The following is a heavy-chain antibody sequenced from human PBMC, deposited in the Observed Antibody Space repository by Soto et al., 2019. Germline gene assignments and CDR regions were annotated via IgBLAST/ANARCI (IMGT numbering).Heavy chain of an antibody. D-gene: IGHD3-16*01. CDR2: IYYSGYT. CDR3: ARHNGPLYVGYYYDMDV. Sequence: SDTLSLTYSFPGGAISISSYYRGWIRQPPGKGLEWIGSIYYSGYTYYNPSLKSRVTISVDTSKNQFSLKLSSVTAADTAVYYCARHNGPLYVGYYYDMDVWGQG. V-gene: IGHV4-39*01. J-gene: IGHJ6*02. CDR1: GGAISISSYY.